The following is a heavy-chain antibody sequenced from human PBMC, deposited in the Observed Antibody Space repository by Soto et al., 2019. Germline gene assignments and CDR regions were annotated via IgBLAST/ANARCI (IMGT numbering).Heavy chain of an antibody. J-gene: IGHJ6*03. Sequence: GGSLRLSCAASGFTFSSYGMHWVRQAPGKGLEWVAVISYDGSNKYYADSVKGRFTISRDNSKNTLYLQMNSLRAEDTAVYYCAKGRGLPYYYYYYYMDVWGKGTTVTVSS. CDR2: ISYDGSNK. D-gene: IGHD4-17*01. CDR3: AKGRGLPYYYYYYYMDV. V-gene: IGHV3-30*18. CDR1: GFTFSSYG.